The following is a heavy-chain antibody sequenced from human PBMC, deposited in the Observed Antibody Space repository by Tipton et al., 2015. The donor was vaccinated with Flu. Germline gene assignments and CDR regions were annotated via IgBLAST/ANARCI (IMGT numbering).Heavy chain of an antibody. CDR1: GGSIRSDNW. V-gene: IGHV4-4*02. J-gene: IGHJ4*02. Sequence: TLSLTCAVSGGSIRSDNWWNWLRRPPGRGLEWIGEIHHTGKTNYNPSLMGRLTISVDKSKNQFSLKLSSVTAADTAMYYCARDVADSSGYSFDYWGQGALVTVSS. CDR2: IHHTGKT. D-gene: IGHD3-22*01. CDR3: ARDVADSSGYSFDY.